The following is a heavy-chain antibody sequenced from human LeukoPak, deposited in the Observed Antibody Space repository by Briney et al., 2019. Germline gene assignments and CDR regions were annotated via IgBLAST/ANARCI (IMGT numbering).Heavy chain of an antibody. D-gene: IGHD3-9*01. CDR2: FDPEDGET. CDR3: ATEWMYYDILTGSTRQFDY. CDR1: GYTLTELS. V-gene: IGHV1-24*01. Sequence: ASVKVSCKVSGYTLTELSMHWVRQAPGKGLEWMGGFDPEDGETIYAQKFQGRVTMTEDTSTDTAYMELSSLRSEDTAVYYCATEWMYYDILTGSTRQFDYWGQGTLVTVSS. J-gene: IGHJ4*02.